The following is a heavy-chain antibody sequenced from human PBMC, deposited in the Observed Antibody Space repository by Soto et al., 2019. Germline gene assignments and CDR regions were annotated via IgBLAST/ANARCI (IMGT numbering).Heavy chain of an antibody. CDR2: IYYSGST. CDR1: GGSISSGGYS. D-gene: IGHD3-3*01. V-gene: IGHV4-31*03. CDR3: ARIVEGYDFWSGYFDY. J-gene: IGHJ4*02. Sequence: SETLSLTCTVSGGSISSGGYSCSWIRQHPGKGLEWIGYIYYSGSTYYNPSLKSRVTISVDTSKNQFSLKLSSVTAADTAVYYCARIVEGYDFWSGYFDYWGQGTLVTVSS.